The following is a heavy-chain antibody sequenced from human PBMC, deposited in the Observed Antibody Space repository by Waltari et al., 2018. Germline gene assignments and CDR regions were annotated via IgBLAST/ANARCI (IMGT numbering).Heavy chain of an antibody. D-gene: IGHD3-10*01. J-gene: IGHJ4*02. V-gene: IGHV1-69*01. CDR3: AFDTSGSEDYFDF. CDR2: VIPFLGAA. Sequence: VHLLQSGAEVKEPGSSVKVSCKVSGGTFNNSGISWVRQAPGQGLEWMGGVIPFLGAANYAQKFQGRVTISADESSGTAYMEMSSLRSGDTAIYFCAFDTSGSEDYFDFWGQGTLVTVSS. CDR1: GGTFNNSG.